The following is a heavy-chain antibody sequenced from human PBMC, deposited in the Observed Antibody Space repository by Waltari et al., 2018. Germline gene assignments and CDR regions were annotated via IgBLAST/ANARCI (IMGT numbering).Heavy chain of an antibody. CDR2: SIPIFGTA. V-gene: IGHV1-69*01. CDR3: ARGPVVVPAAIRGWFDP. J-gene: IGHJ5*02. Sequence: QVQLVQSGAEVKKPGSSVKVSCKASGGTFSSYAISWVRQAPGQGLEWMGGSIPIFGTANYARKFQGRVTITADESTSTAYMELSSLRSEDTAVYYCARGPVVVPAAIRGWFDPWGQGTLVTVSS. D-gene: IGHD2-2*02. CDR1: GGTFSSYA.